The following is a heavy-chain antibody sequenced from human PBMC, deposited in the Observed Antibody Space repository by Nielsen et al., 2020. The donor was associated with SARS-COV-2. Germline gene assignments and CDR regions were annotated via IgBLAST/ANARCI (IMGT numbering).Heavy chain of an antibody. CDR1: GFTFSSYA. CDR3: ARLDCSSTSCSPYYYYYGMDV. D-gene: IGHD2-2*01. J-gene: IGHJ6*02. Sequence: GSLKISCAASGFTFSSYAMHWVRQAPGKGLEWVAVISYDGSNKYYADSVKGRFTISRDNSKNTLYLQMNSLRAEDTAVYYCARLDCSSTSCSPYYYYYGMDVWGQGTTVTVSS. CDR2: ISYDGSNK. V-gene: IGHV3-30-3*01.